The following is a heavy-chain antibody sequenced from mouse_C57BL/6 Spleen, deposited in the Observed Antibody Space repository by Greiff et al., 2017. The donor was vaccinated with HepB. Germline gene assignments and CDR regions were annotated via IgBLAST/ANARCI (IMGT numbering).Heavy chain of an antibody. CDR3: AREGDYGNYPAWFAY. Sequence: QVQLQHSGPELVKPGASVKISCKASGYAFSSSWMNWVKQRPGKGLEWIGRIYPGDGDTNYNGKFKGKATLTADKSSSTAYMQLSSLTSEDSAVYFCAREGDYGNYPAWFAYWGQGTLVTVSA. V-gene: IGHV1-82*01. D-gene: IGHD2-1*01. CDR1: GYAFSSSW. CDR2: IYPGDGDT. J-gene: IGHJ3*01.